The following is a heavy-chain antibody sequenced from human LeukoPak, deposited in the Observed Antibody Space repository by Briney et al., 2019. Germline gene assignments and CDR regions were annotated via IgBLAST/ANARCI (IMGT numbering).Heavy chain of an antibody. V-gene: IGHV3-53*01. CDR2: IYGGGST. CDR3: ARDRGMATQYRYFDY. D-gene: IGHD5-24*01. CDR1: GFTVSNSY. J-gene: IGHJ4*02. Sequence: GGSLRLSCAASGFTVSNSYMSWVRQAPGKGLEWVSVIYGGGSTYYADSVKGRFTISRDNSKNTLYLQMNSLRAEDTAVYYCARDRGMATQYRYFDYWGQGTLVTVSS.